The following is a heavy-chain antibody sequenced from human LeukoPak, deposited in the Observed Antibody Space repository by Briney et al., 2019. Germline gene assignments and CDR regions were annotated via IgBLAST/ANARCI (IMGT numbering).Heavy chain of an antibody. Sequence: SETLSLTCTVSGGSISNYYWSWIRQPPGKGLEWIGYIYYSGSTNYNPSLKSRVTISVDTSKNQFSLKLSSVTAADTAVYYCARARIAAAALPYFDYWGQGTLVTVSS. V-gene: IGHV4-59*01. CDR1: GGSISNYY. CDR3: ARARIAAAALPYFDY. CDR2: IYYSGST. J-gene: IGHJ4*02. D-gene: IGHD6-13*01.